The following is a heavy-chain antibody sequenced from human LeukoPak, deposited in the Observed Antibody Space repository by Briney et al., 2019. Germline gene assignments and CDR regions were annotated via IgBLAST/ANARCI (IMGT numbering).Heavy chain of an antibody. CDR2: IYGGGGT. CDR3: ARDSYYGSGSYYRYTFDY. J-gene: IGHJ4*02. V-gene: IGHV3-53*01. Sequence: GGSLRLSCAASGFTANRNCMGWVRQAPGKGLEWVSLIYGGGGTYYANSVKGRFTISRDYSKNTLYLQMNSLRVEDTAVYYCARDSYYGSGSYYRYTFDYWGQGTLVTVSS. CDR1: GFTANRNC. D-gene: IGHD3-10*01.